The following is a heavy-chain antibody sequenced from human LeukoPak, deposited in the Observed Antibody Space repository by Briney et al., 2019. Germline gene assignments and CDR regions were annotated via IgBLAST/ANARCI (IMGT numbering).Heavy chain of an antibody. J-gene: IGHJ6*03. V-gene: IGHV3-21*01. CDR2: ISSSSSLI. CDR3: AKVDRGDYSSSPVPYYNYYMNV. D-gene: IGHD6-13*01. CDR1: GFTFSSYS. Sequence: GGSLRLSCAASGFTFSSYSMNWVRQAPGRGLEWVSWISSSSSLIFYSDSVRGRFTISRDNAKNLLYLHMNSLRVEDTAVYYCAKVDRGDYSSSPVPYYNYYMNVWGKGTTVTVSS.